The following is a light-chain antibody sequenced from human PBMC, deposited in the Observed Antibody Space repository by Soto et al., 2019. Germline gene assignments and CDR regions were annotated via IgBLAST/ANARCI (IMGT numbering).Light chain of an antibody. CDR1: QSVSSSSY. CDR3: RQYGSSPSYT. Sequence: EIVLTQSPGTLSLSPGERATLSCRASQSVSSSSYLAWYQQKPGQAPRLLIYGASSRATGIPDKFSGSASATDFHLTISRLEPEDLAVYYCRQYGSSPSYTFGQGTKLEIK. V-gene: IGKV3-20*01. CDR2: GAS. J-gene: IGKJ2*01.